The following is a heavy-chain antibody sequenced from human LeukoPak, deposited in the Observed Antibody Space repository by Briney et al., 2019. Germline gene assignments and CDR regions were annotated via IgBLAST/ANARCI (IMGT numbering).Heavy chain of an antibody. CDR2: IYYSGST. D-gene: IGHD3-10*01. J-gene: IGHJ5*02. V-gene: IGHV4-39*01. Sequence: SETLSLTCTVSGGSISSSSYYWGWIRQPPGKGLEWIGSIYYSGSTYYNPSLKSRVTISVDTSKNQFSLKLSSVTAADTAVYYCARLLMVRGVTMGFDPWGQGTLVTVSS. CDR3: ARLLMVRGVTMGFDP. CDR1: GGSISSSSYY.